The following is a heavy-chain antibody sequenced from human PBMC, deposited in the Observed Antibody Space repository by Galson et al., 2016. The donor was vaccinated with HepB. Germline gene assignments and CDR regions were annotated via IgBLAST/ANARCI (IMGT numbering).Heavy chain of an antibody. CDR3: ARTYYDYIWGSYRESHFDY. Sequence: SLRLSCAASGFTVSSNYMNWVRQAPGKGLEWVSVIYSGGTTYYADSVKGRFTISRDNSKNTLYLQMNSLRAEDTALYYCARTYYDYIWGSYRESHFDYWGQGTLVTVSS. V-gene: IGHV3-53*05. D-gene: IGHD3-16*02. CDR2: IYSGGTT. CDR1: GFTVSSNY. J-gene: IGHJ4*02.